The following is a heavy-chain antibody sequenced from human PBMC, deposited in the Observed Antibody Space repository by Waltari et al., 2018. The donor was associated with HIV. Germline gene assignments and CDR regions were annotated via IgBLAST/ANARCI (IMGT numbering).Heavy chain of an antibody. CDR1: GYTFTGYY. CDR2: INPNSGGT. Sequence: QVQLVQSGAEVKKPGASVKVSCKASGYTFTGYYMHWVRQAPGQGLEWMGRINPNSGGTNYAQKFQGRVTMTRDTSISTAYMELSRLRSDDTAVYYCASDLLWFGEFTGYDPFDYWGQGTLVTVSS. CDR3: ASDLLWFGEFTGYDPFDY. D-gene: IGHD3-10*01. J-gene: IGHJ4*02. V-gene: IGHV1-2*06.